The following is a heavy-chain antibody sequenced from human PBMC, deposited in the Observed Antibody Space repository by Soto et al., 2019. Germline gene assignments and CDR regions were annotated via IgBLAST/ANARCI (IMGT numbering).Heavy chain of an antibody. CDR3: AHRRGGYNWDDAHFDC. D-gene: IGHD1-20*01. CDR1: GGSFSGYY. Sequence: SETLSLTCAVYGGSFSGYYWTWIRQPPGTGLEWIGEINHSGSTNYNPSLKSRVTISVDTSKNQFSLKLTSVTAADTAVYYCAHRRGGYNWDDAHFDCWGQGTLVTVS. V-gene: IGHV4-34*01. J-gene: IGHJ4*02. CDR2: INHSGST.